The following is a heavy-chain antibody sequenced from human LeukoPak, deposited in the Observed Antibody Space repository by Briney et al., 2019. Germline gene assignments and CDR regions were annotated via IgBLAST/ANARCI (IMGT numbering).Heavy chain of an antibody. J-gene: IGHJ4*02. CDR2: IQQDGSET. CDR1: GFIFRKYW. V-gene: IGHV3-7*05. D-gene: IGHD2-21*02. CDR3: ARGDKHALDY. Sequence: AGGSLRLSCAVSGFIFRKYWMNWVRQAPGKGLEWMANIQQDGSETYYVDSVKGRFTISRDNARNSLSLQMNSLRADDTAVYYCARGDKHALDYWGQGALVTVSS.